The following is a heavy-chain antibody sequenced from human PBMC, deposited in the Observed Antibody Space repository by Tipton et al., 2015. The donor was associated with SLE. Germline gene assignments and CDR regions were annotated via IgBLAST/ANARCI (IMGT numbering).Heavy chain of an antibody. Sequence: SLRLSCAASGFPFSSYWMIWVRQAPGKGLFWVSRINSDGSSRNYADSVKGRFTISRDNAKNTLFLQMSSLRAEDTAVYYCARGDYVDPTDYWGQGTAVTVSS. V-gene: IGHV3-74*01. J-gene: IGHJ4*02. CDR2: INSDGSSR. D-gene: IGHD4-17*01. CDR1: GFPFSSYW. CDR3: ARGDYVDPTDY.